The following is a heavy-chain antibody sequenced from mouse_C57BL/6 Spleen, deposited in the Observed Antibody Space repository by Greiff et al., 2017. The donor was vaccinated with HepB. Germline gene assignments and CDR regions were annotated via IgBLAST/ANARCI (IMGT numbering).Heavy chain of an antibody. Sequence: QVQLQQSGAELVRPGASVKLSCKASGYTFTDYYINWVKQRPGQGLEWIARIYPGSGNTYYNEKFKGKATLTAEKSSSTAYMQLSSLTSEDSAVYFCARGTTTVALDYWGQGTTLTVSS. CDR3: ARGTTTVALDY. V-gene: IGHV1-76*01. D-gene: IGHD1-1*01. CDR1: GYTFTDYY. J-gene: IGHJ2*01. CDR2: IYPGSGNT.